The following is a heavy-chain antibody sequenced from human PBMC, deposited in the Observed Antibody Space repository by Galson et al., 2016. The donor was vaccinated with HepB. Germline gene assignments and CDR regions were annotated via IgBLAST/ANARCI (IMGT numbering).Heavy chain of an antibody. D-gene: IGHD7-27*01. CDR2: TYYRSKWYD. CDR3: ARALGPDRFYYYGMDV. Sequence: CAISGDSVSTSSAAWNWIRQSPSRGLEWLGRTYYRSKWYDDYELSVRSRISINADTSKNQFSLQLNSVTPEDTAVYYCARALGPDRFYYYGMDVWGQGTPVTVSS. V-gene: IGHV6-1*01. CDR1: GDSVSTSSAA. J-gene: IGHJ6*02.